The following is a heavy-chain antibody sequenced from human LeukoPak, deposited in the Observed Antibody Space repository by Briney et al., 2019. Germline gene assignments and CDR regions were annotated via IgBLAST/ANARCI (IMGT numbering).Heavy chain of an antibody. J-gene: IGHJ3*01. Sequence: GGSLRLSCAASGFTFSSYAMHWVRQAPGKGLEWVAVISYDGSNKYYADSVKGRFTISRDNSKNMLYLQMNSLRAEDTAVYYCARVRSGSYYGAFDVWGQGTMVTVSS. D-gene: IGHD1-26*01. CDR1: GFTFSSYA. V-gene: IGHV3-30-3*01. CDR2: ISYDGSNK. CDR3: ARVRSGSYYGAFDV.